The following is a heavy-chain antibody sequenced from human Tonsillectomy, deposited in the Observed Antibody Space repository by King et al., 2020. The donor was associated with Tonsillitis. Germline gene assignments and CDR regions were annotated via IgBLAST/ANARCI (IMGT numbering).Heavy chain of an antibody. J-gene: IGHJ4*02. CDR3: ARGDYFDTSGYYPPFDY. Sequence: QLQESGPGLVKPSETLSLTCPLSGGSITSYYWSWIRQPAGKGLEWIGRIFSSGSTNYNPSLKSRVTMSVDTSKNQFSLKLSSVTAADTAVYYCARGDYFDTSGYYPPFDYWGQGTLVTVSS. CDR2: IFSSGST. V-gene: IGHV4-4*07. CDR1: GGSITSYY. D-gene: IGHD3-22*01.